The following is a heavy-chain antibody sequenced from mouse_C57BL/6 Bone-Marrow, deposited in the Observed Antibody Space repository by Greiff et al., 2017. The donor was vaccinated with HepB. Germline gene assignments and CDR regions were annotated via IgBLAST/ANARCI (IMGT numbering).Heavy chain of an antibody. CDR3: AREGYYYAMDY. Sequence: EVQRVESGPGLVKPSQSLSLTCSVTGYSITSGYYWNWIRQFPGNKLEWMGYISYDGSNNYNPSLKKRISITRDTSKNQFFLKLNYVTTEDTAAYYCAREGYYYAMDYWGQGTSVTVSS. V-gene: IGHV3-6*01. CDR1: GYSITSGYY. J-gene: IGHJ4*01. D-gene: IGHD2-2*01. CDR2: ISYDGSN.